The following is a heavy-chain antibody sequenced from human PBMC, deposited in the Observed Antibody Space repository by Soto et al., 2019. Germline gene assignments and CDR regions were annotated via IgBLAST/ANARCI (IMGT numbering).Heavy chain of an antibody. V-gene: IGHV4-34*01. CDR1: GGSFSGYY. J-gene: IGHJ6*03. D-gene: IGHD2-15*01. CDR2: INHSGST. CDR3: ARLWGYCSGGSCYRRDPYYYYMDV. Sequence: SETLSLTCAVYGGSFSGYYWSWIRQPPGKGLEWIGEINHSGSTNYNPSLKSRVTISVDTSKNQFSLKLSSVTAADTAVYYCARLWGYCSGGSCYRRDPYYYYMDVWGKGTTVTVSS.